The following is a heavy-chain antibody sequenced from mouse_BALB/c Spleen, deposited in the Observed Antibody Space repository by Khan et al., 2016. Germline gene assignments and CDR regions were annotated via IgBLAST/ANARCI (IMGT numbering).Heavy chain of an antibody. J-gene: IGHJ3*01. CDR3: SRDYDGFAY. V-gene: IGHV2-6-7*01. CDR2: IWGGGRT. Sequence: QVQLKESGPGLVAPSQSLSITCTVSGFSLTGYGVNWVRQPPGKGLEWLGKIWGGGRTDYNSALKSRVSISKDHYKSQVVLKMNSLQTDDTANYYCSRDYDGFAYWGQGTLVIVSA. D-gene: IGHD2-12*01. CDR1: GFSLTGYG.